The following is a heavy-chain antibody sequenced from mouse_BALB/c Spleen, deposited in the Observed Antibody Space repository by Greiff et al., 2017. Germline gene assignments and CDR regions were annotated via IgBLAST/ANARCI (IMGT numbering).Heavy chain of an antibody. Sequence: VQLQQSGPGLVQPSQSLSITCTVSGFSLTSYGVHWVRQSPGKGLEWLGVIWSGGSTDYNDAFISRLSISKDNSKSQFFFKMNSLQANDTVIYYCARNCYRYDEAMDDWGQGTSVTVSS. CDR1: GFSLTSYG. J-gene: IGHJ4*01. CDR3: ARNCYRYDEAMDD. D-gene: IGHD2-14*01. CDR2: IWSGGST. V-gene: IGHV2-2*02.